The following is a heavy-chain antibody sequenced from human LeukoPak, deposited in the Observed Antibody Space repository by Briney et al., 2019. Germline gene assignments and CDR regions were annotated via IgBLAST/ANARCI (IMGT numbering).Heavy chain of an antibody. CDR1: GYTFTSYY. CDR3: ARAVLRQISGSLVY. Sequence: ASVKVSCKASGYTFTSYYMHWVRQAPGQGLEWMGWINPNSGGTNYAQKFQGRVTMTRDTSISTAYMELSRLRSDDTAVYYCARAVLRQISGSLVYWGQGTLVTVSS. J-gene: IGHJ4*02. V-gene: IGHV1-2*02. CDR2: INPNSGGT. D-gene: IGHD6-19*01.